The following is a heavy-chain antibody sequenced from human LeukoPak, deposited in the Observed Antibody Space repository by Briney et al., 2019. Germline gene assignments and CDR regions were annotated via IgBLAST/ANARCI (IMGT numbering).Heavy chain of an antibody. CDR2: FSGSGGST. J-gene: IGHJ4*02. CDR3: ARDPYYDSSGYPEY. D-gene: IGHD3-22*01. V-gene: IGHV3-23*01. CDR1: GFTFSSYA. Sequence: PGGSLRLSCAASGFTFSSYAMSWVRQAPGKGLECISGFSGSGGSTYYADSVKGRFTISRDNSKNTLYLQMNSLRAEDTAVYYCARDPYYDSSGYPEYWGQGTLVTVSS.